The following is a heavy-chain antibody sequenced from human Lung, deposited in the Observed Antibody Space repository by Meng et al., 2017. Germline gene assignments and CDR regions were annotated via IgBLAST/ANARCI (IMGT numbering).Heavy chain of an antibody. V-gene: IGHV4-34*01. CDR1: GGFISGSY. J-gene: IGHJ4*02. CDR3: ARERHSTIIRGVIDF. D-gene: IGHD3-10*01. CDR2: INHGGST. Sequence: QLLLEEWGAGLLQPSENLSLPCAGYGGFISGSYWSWIRQSPAKGLEWIGKINHGGSTNYNPSLESRVTISVDTPKNQFSLRLTSMTVADTAVYYCARERHSTIIRGVIDFWGQGALVTVFS.